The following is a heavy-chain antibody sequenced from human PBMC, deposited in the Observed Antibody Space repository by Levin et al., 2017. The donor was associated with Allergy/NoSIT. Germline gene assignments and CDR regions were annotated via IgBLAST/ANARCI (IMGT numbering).Heavy chain of an antibody. D-gene: IGHD5-24*01. CDR3: ARAGMATTHFDY. V-gene: IGHV1-69*02. Sequence: KISCKASGGTFSSYTISWVRQAPGQGLEWMGRIIPILGIANYAQKFQGRVTITADKSTSTAYMELSSLRSEDTAVYYCARAGMATTHFDYWGQGTLVTVSS. CDR1: GGTFSSYT. CDR2: IIPILGIA. J-gene: IGHJ4*02.